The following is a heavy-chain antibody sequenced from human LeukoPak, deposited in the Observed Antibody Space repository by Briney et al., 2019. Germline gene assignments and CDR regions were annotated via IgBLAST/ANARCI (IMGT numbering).Heavy chain of an antibody. D-gene: IGHD3-22*01. J-gene: IGHJ5*02. CDR1: GYTFTDYY. V-gene: IGHV1-2*02. CDR3: ARGLGRSGFYSKHWLDP. Sequence: ASVKVPCKPSGYTFTDYYLHWLRQAPGQGLEWVGWIDPNNGATKYAQKFQGTVTLTRDTSIRTAFMEVSSLRFDDTAVYFCARGLGRSGFYSKHWLDPWGQGTLVTVSS. CDR2: IDPNNGAT.